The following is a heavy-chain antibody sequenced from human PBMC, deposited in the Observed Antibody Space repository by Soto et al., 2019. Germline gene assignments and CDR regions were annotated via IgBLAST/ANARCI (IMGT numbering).Heavy chain of an antibody. Sequence: QVQLQESGPGLVKPSETLSLICTVSGGSDRDGSYYWAWLRQPPGKGLEWIGHIYHSGSTIYNPSPKSRVTISIDTSKSQFSLNLNSMTAADTAVYYCAGYNWNYYFDPWGEGTLVTVSS. CDR1: GGSDRDGSYY. V-gene: IGHV4-61*01. CDR2: IYHSGST. D-gene: IGHD1-7*01. J-gene: IGHJ5*02. CDR3: AGYNWNYYFDP.